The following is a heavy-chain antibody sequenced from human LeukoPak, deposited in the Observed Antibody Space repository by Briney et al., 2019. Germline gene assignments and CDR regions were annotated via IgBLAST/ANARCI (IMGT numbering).Heavy chain of an antibody. D-gene: IGHD2-15*01. V-gene: IGHV4-34*01. Sequence: SETLSLTRAVYGGSFSGYYWSWSRQPPGKGLEWIGEINHSGSTNYNPSLKSRVTISVDTSKNQFSLKLSSVTAADTAVYYCATTHCSGGSCYCGKYFQHWGQGTLVTVSS. J-gene: IGHJ1*01. CDR2: INHSGST. CDR3: ATTHCSGGSCYCGKYFQH. CDR1: GGSFSGYY.